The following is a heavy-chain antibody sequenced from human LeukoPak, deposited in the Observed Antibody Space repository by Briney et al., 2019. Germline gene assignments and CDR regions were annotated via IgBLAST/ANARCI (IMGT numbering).Heavy chain of an antibody. J-gene: IGHJ6*03. V-gene: IGHV4-4*07. CDR1: GDSISSYY. Sequence: SETLSLTCTVSGDSISSYYWSWIRQPAGKGLEWVGRIYTSGSTNYNPSLKSRVTMSVDTSKNQLSLKLSSVTAADTAVYYCARVTTSPTYYDFWSHYNYYYMDVWGKGTTVTVSS. D-gene: IGHD3-3*01. CDR2: IYTSGST. CDR3: ARVTTSPTYYDFWSHYNYYYMDV.